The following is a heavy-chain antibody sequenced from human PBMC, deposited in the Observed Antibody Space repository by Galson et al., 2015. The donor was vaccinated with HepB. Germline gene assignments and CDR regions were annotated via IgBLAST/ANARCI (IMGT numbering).Heavy chain of an antibody. V-gene: IGHV3-30*01. CDR3: CRDRYYSDDGGYFGDH. CDR1: GFMFTSFA. D-gene: IGHD2/OR15-2a*01. CDR2: PTVAGHCE. Sequence: SLRLSCATSGFMFTSFAFHWVRQAPGKGLEWVAYVTAPTVAGHCEKSANSLLARFTVSRNDAKKPLYLHMVGLRPEDTAGYYWCRDRYYSDDGGYFGDHGGQGIVV. J-gene: IGHJ1*01.